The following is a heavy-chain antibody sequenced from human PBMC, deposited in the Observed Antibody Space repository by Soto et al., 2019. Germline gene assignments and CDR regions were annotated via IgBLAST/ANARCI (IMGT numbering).Heavy chain of an antibody. V-gene: IGHV2-5*02. CDR1: GFSLNTSGVG. CDR3: AHSVVGELGGGMNGFDP. J-gene: IGHJ5*02. Sequence: ITLKESGPTLVKPTQTLTLTCTFSGFSLNTSGVGVCWVRQPPGKALEWLALIYRDDDKRYSPSLKSRLTVAKGPSKNQVVLTLTNMDPVDTAADHCAHSVVGELGGGMNGFDPWGQGTLVIVSS. D-gene: IGHD3-16*01. CDR2: IYRDDDK.